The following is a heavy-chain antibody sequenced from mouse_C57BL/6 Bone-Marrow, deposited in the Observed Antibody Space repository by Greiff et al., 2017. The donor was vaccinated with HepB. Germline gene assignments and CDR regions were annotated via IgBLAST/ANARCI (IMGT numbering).Heavy chain of an antibody. J-gene: IGHJ2*01. D-gene: IGHD3-1*01. CDR2: IRLKSDNYAT. CDR3: TPLGLYFDY. Sequence: EVQLQESGGGLVQPGGSMKLSCVASGFTFSNYWMNWVRQSPEKGLEWVAQIRLKSDNYATHYAESVKGRFTISRDDSKSSVYLQMNNLRAEDTGIYYCTPLGLYFDYWGQGTTLTVSS. CDR1: GFTFSNYW. V-gene: IGHV6-3*01.